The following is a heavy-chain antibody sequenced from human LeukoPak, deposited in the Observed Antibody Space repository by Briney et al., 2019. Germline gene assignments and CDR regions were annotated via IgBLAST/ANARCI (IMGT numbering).Heavy chain of an antibody. CDR1: GDTFTSYG. J-gene: IGHJ4*02. Sequence: ASVKVSRKASGDTFTSYGISWVRQAPGQGLEWMRWISAYNGNTNYAQKLQGRVTMTTDTSTSTAYMELRRLRSDDTAVYYCARDNEGWELTYFDYWGQGTLVTVSS. D-gene: IGHD1-26*01. CDR3: ARDNEGWELTYFDY. V-gene: IGHV1-18*01. CDR2: ISAYNGNT.